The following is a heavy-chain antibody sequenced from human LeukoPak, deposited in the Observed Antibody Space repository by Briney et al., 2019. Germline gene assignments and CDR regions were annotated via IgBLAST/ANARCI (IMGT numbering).Heavy chain of an antibody. V-gene: IGHV3-7*01. Sequence: GGSLRLSCVASGFSFSTSSMTWVRQSPGKGLEGLANIKEDGSGKVYVDSVKGRFTISRDNAKNSLYLQMNTLRVDDSAVYYCARDPYSGKYGAFDIWGQGTMVTISS. CDR1: GFSFSTSS. CDR3: ARDPYSGKYGAFDI. J-gene: IGHJ3*02. CDR2: IKEDGSGK. D-gene: IGHD1-26*01.